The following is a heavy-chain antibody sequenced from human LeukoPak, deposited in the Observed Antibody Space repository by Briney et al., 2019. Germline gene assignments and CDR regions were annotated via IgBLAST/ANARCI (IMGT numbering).Heavy chain of an antibody. CDR3: ARSRRPLLRFLEWLSTGYFDY. CDR2: ISSSGSTI. D-gene: IGHD3-3*01. CDR1: GFTFSSYE. V-gene: IGHV3-48*03. J-gene: IGHJ4*02. Sequence: PGGSLRLSCAASGFTFSSYEMNWVRQAPGKGLEWVSYISSSGSTIYYADSVKGRFTISRDNAKNSLYLQMNSLRAEDTAVYYCARSRRPLLRFLEWLSTGYFDYWGQGTLVTVSS.